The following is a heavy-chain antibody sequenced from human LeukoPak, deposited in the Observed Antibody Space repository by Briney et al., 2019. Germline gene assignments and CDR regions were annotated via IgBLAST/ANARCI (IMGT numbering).Heavy chain of an antibody. D-gene: IGHD5-18*01. CDR2: ISYDGSNK. J-gene: IGHJ4*02. V-gene: IGHV3-30-3*01. Sequence: GGSLRLSCAASGFTFSSYAMHWVRQAPGKGLEWVAVISYDGSNKYYADSVKGRFTISRDNSKNTLYLQMNSLRAEDTAVYYCARDPGTAMVTGDFDYWGQGTLVTVSS. CDR1: GFTFSSYA. CDR3: ARDPGTAMVTGDFDY.